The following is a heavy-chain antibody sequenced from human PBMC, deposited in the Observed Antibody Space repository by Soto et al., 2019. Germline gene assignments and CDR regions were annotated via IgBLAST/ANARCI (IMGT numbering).Heavy chain of an antibody. J-gene: IGHJ6*02. CDR1: GFPFSSYW. D-gene: IGHD4-17*01. CDR3: ARASHGDYAYYYGMDV. Sequence: GGPLSLSCAALGFPFSSYWMSWVRQAPGRGLEWVANIKQDGSEKYYVDSVKGRFTISRDNAKNSLYLQMNSLRAEDTAVYYCARASHGDYAYYYGMDVWGQGTTVTVSS. V-gene: IGHV3-7*01. CDR2: IKQDGSEK.